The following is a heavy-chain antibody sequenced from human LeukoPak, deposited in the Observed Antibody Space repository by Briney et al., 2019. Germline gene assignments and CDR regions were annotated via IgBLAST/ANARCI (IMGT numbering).Heavy chain of an antibody. CDR2: IYYSGST. D-gene: IGHD6-13*01. CDR3: ARPGLAAAGTLDY. CDR1: GGSISSSSYY. J-gene: IGHJ4*02. Sequence: KPSETLSLTCTVSGGSISSSSYYWGWIRQPPGKGLEWIGSIYYSGSTYYNPSLKSRVTISVDTSKNQFSLKLSSVTAADTAVYYCARPGLAAAGTLDYWGQGTLVTVSS. V-gene: IGHV4-39*01.